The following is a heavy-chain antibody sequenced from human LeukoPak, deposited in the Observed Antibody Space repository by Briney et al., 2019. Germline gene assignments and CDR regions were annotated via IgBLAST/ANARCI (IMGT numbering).Heavy chain of an antibody. J-gene: IGHJ2*01. D-gene: IGHD3-22*01. CDR1: GGSISSYY. CDR2: IYTSGST. CDR3: AGEYYYDSSGYYSGWYFDL. Sequence: NPSETLSLTCTVSGGSISSYYWSWIRQPAGKGLEWIGRIYTSGSTNYNPSLKSRVTMSVDTSKNQFSLKLSSVTAADTAVYYCAGEYYYDSSGYYSGWYFDLWGRGSLVPVSS. V-gene: IGHV4-4*07.